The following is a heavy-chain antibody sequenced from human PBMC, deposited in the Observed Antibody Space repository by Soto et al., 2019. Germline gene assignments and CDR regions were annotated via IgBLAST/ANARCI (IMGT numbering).Heavy chain of an antibody. CDR3: ARVVGAVFDNWLDP. J-gene: IGHJ5*02. V-gene: IGHV1-18*01. D-gene: IGHD1-26*01. CDR1: GYTFTSYG. CDR2: ISAYNGNT. Sequence: ASVKVSCKASGYTFTSYGISWVRQAPGQGLEWMGWISAYNGNTNYAQKLQGRVTMTTDTSTSTAYMELRSLRSDDTAVYYCARVVGAVFDNWLDPWGQGTLVTVSS.